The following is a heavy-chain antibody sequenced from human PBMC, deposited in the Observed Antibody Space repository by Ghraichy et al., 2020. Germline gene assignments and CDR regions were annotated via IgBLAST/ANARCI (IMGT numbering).Heavy chain of an antibody. J-gene: IGHJ4*02. CDR3: ARVSLTAYTFDS. Sequence: GVSLRLSCAASGFTFSSYSMNWVRQAPGKGLEWFSFISSGSSTTYYADSVKGRFTISRDNGKNSLYLQMNSMRAEDTAVYYCARVSLTAYTFDSWGQGTLVTVSS. CDR2: ISSGSSTT. D-gene: IGHD3-3*02. V-gene: IGHV3-48*04. CDR1: GFTFSSYS.